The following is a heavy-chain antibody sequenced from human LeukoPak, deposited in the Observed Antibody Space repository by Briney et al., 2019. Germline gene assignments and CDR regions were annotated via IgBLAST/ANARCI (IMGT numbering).Heavy chain of an antibody. D-gene: IGHD6-13*01. CDR3: ARSIAAAGTSAEYFQH. Sequence: ASVKVSCKASGYTFTGYYMHWVRQAPGQGLEWMGWINPNSGGTNYAQKFQGRVTMTRDTSISTAYMELSRLRSDDTAVYYRARSIAAAGTSAEYFQHWGQGTLVTVSS. V-gene: IGHV1-2*02. CDR2: INPNSGGT. J-gene: IGHJ1*01. CDR1: GYTFTGYY.